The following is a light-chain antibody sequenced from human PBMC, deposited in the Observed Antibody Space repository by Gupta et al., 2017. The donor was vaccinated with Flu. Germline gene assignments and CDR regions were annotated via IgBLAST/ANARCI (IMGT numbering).Light chain of an antibody. V-gene: IGKV3-15*01. CDR2: AVS. CDR1: QNINTN. Sequence: EIFLTQSPASLSVSPGESVSLSCRASQNINTNLAWYQQRPGQPPRLLIYAVSSRATGVHARFSGTGSGKDLSLTVSSRQSEDTAVYYCQQYHLWPPLTFGGGTKVVI. J-gene: IGKJ4*01. CDR3: QQYHLWPPLT.